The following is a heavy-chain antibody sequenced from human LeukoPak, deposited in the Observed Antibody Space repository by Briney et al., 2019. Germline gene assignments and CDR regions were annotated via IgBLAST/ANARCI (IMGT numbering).Heavy chain of an antibody. CDR3: AREVYWNYDY. V-gene: IGHV3-20*04. Sequence: GGSLRLSCAASGFIFDDYAMSWVRQAPGKGLERVSGINWNGGSTGYADSVKGRFTISRDNAKKSLYLQMNSLSAEDTAVYYCAREVYWNYDYWGQGTLVTVSS. CDR1: GFIFDDYA. CDR2: INWNGGST. D-gene: IGHD2-15*01. J-gene: IGHJ4*02.